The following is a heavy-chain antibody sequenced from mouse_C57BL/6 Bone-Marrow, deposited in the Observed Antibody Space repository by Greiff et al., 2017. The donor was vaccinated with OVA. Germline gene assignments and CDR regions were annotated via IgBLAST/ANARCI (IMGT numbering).Heavy chain of an antibody. Sequence: QVHVKQSGPELVKPGASVKISCKASGYAFSSSWMNWVKQRPGKGLEWIGRIYPGDGDTNYNGKFKGKATLTADKSSSTAYMQLSSLTSEDSAVYFCARETTVNAYWGQGTLVTVSA. V-gene: IGHV1-82*01. D-gene: IGHD1-1*01. CDR1: GYAFSSSW. J-gene: IGHJ3*01. CDR3: ARETTVNAY. CDR2: IYPGDGDT.